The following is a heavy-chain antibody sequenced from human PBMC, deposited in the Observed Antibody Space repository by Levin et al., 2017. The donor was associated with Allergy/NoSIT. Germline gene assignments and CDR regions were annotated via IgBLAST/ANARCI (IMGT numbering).Heavy chain of an antibody. CDR3: ATLRTFSCLAF. Sequence: GESLKISCKTSGYKFTNSWIGWVRQMPGKGLEWMGMIYPGDSDTRYSPSFRGQVTISADKSTATAYLQWSSLRASDTAIYYCATLRTFSCLAFWGLGTLVTVSS. J-gene: IGHJ4*02. CDR1: GYKFTNSW. D-gene: IGHD2-15*01. V-gene: IGHV5-51*01. CDR2: IYPGDSDT.